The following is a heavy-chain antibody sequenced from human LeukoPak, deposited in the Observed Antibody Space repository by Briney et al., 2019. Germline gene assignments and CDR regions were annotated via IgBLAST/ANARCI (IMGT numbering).Heavy chain of an antibody. V-gene: IGHV1-2*02. CDR3: ARAMKGYCSSTSCYWEWGFDP. CDR1: GYTFTGYY. J-gene: IGHJ5*02. Sequence: ASVKVSCKASGYTFTGYYMHWVRQAPGQGLEWMGWINPNSGGTNYAQKFQGRVTMTRDTSISTAYMELSRLRSDDTAVYYCARAMKGYCSSTSCYWEWGFDPWGQGTLVTVSS. D-gene: IGHD2-2*01. CDR2: INPNSGGT.